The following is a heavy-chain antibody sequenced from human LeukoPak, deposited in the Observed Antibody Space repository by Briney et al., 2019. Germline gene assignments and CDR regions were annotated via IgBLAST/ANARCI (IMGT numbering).Heavy chain of an antibody. J-gene: IGHJ4*02. D-gene: IGHD3-10*01. CDR1: GYTFTSYG. CDR2: ISADNGNT. V-gene: IGHV1-18*01. CDR3: ARDRGSGIPPFDY. Sequence: APVKASHTPSGYTFTSYGIRGVRQSPGQGLEWMGWISADNGNTKYAQKLHRRVTMTTDTSTSTAYMELRSLRSDDTAVYYCARDRGSGIPPFDYWAKGNVHPVSS.